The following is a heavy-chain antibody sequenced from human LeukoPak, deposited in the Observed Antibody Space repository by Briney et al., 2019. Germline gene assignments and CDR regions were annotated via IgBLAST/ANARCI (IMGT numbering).Heavy chain of an antibody. Sequence: PSETLSPTCSVSGASIRTTSYYWGWIRQPPGKGLEWIANIYYTGITYYNPSLKRRVTISVDTSTNQFSLKLSSVTAADTAVYYCARLLSQRHGATTFDSWGQGSLVTVSS. D-gene: IGHD1-26*01. CDR3: ARLLSQRHGATTFDS. CDR1: GASIRTTSYY. CDR2: IYYTGIT. J-gene: IGHJ4*02. V-gene: IGHV4-39*01.